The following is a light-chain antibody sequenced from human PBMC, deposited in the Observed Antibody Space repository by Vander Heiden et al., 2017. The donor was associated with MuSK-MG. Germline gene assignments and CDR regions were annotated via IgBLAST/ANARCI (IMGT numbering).Light chain of an antibody. Sequence: STIGAGYDVHWNQQPAETAPNRLIYGNSNRPSGVPDRFSGSKSGTSAALAIAGLQVEDAADYYCQSYDFSLGGVFGGGTKLTAL. CDR1: STIGAGYD. J-gene: IGLJ3*02. CDR2: GNS. CDR3: QSYDFSLGGV. V-gene: IGLV1-40*01.